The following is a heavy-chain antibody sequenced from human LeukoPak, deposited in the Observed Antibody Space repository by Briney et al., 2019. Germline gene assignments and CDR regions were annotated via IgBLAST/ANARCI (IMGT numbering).Heavy chain of an antibody. Sequence: GGSLRLSCAASGFTFSDHYMDWVRQAPGKGLEWVGRTRNKPRSYTTEYAASVKGRFTISREDSQNSLYLQMNSLKTEDTAVYYCAKDPFALLWFGELFAGGYYFDYWGQGTLVTVSS. D-gene: IGHD3-10*01. CDR2: TRNKPRSYTT. V-gene: IGHV3-72*01. CDR1: GFTFSDHY. CDR3: AKDPFALLWFGELFAGGYYFDY. J-gene: IGHJ4*02.